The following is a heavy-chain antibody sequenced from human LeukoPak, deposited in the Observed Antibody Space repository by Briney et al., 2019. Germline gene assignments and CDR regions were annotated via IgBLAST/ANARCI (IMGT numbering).Heavy chain of an antibody. CDR1: GFTFSSYW. CDR2: IKTDGSST. Sequence: GGSLRLSCAASGFTFSSYWMHWVRQTPGKGLVWVSRIKTDGSSTRYADSVKGRFTISRDNAKNTLYLQMNSLRAEDTAVYYCARDGALSSGYYYDYWGQGTLVTVSS. CDR3: ARDGALSSGYYYDY. J-gene: IGHJ4*02. V-gene: IGHV3-74*01. D-gene: IGHD3-22*01.